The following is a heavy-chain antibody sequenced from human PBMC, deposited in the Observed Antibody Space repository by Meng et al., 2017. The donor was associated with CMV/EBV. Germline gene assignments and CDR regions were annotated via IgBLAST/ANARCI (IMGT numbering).Heavy chain of an antibody. CDR3: AGGSGWDLFDY. J-gene: IGHJ4*02. Sequence: GESLKISCAASGFTFSSYSMNWVRQAPGKGLEWVSSIGSSSRYIYYADSVKGRFTISRDNAKNSLYMQMNSLRGEDTAVYYCAGGSGWDLFDYLGQGTLVTFSS. D-gene: IGHD6-19*01. CDR2: IGSSSRYI. CDR1: GFTFSSYS. V-gene: IGHV3-21*01.